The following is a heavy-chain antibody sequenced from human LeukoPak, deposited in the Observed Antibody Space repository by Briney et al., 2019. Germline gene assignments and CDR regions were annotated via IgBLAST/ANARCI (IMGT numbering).Heavy chain of an antibody. Sequence: ASVKVSCKASGYTFTSYYMHWVRQAPGQGLEWMGIINPSGGSTSYAQKFQGRVTMTRDTSTSTGYMELSSLRSEDTAVYYCARDGPYGDYVGYFDYWGQGTLVTVSS. CDR2: INPSGGST. CDR1: GYTFTSYY. V-gene: IGHV1-46*01. CDR3: ARDGPYGDYVGYFDY. D-gene: IGHD4-17*01. J-gene: IGHJ4*02.